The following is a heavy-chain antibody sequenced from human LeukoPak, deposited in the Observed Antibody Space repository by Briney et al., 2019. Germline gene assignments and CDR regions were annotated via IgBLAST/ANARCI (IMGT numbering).Heavy chain of an antibody. Sequence: KTSETLSLTCTVSGGSITSYYWSWLRQPPGKGLEWIGFGHHNGSTNYKPTLKSRVTISVDTSKNQFSLKLSSVTAADTAVYYCARPRSSSFWYFDLWGRGTQVTVSS. V-gene: IGHV4-59*01. CDR3: ARPRSSSFWYFDL. CDR1: GGSITSYY. CDR2: GHHNGST. J-gene: IGHJ2*01. D-gene: IGHD6-13*01.